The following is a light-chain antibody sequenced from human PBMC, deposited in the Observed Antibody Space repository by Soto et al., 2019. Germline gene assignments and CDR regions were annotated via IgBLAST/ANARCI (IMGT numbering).Light chain of an antibody. CDR2: DAS. V-gene: IGKV3-11*01. J-gene: IGKJ4*02. Sequence: EILLTQSPATLSLSPGETATLSCRASQSVSTYLAWYHQKPGQPPRLLIYDASNRATGVPARFSGSGSGTDFTLTISSLEPEEFAVYYCQQRSNWPLLTFGGGTKVEIK. CDR3: QQRSNWPLLT. CDR1: QSVSTY.